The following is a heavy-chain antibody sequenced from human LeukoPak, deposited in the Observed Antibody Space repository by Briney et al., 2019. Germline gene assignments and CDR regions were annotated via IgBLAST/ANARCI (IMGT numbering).Heavy chain of an antibody. V-gene: IGHV4-34*01. CDR1: GGSFSGYY. Sequence: SETLSLTCAVYGGSFSGYYWSWIRQPPGKGLEWIGEINHSGSTNYNPSLKSRVTISVDTSKNQFSLKLSSVTAADTAVYYCARDLGIAPGSSDLWGRGTLVTVSS. CDR3: ARDLGIAPGSSDL. J-gene: IGHJ2*01. CDR2: INHSGST. D-gene: IGHD6-13*01.